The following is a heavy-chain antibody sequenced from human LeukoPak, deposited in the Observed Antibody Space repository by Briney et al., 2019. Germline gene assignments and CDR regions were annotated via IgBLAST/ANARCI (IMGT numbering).Heavy chain of an antibody. CDR3: AREVYGSGSFDGY. CDR1: GGSTSSGSYY. V-gene: IGHV4-61*02. CDR2: IYTSGST. J-gene: IGHJ4*02. D-gene: IGHD3-10*01. Sequence: PSQTLSLTCTVSGGSTSSGSYYWSWIRQPAGKGLEWIGRIYTSGSTNYNPSLKSRVTISVDTSKNQFSLKLSSVTAADTAVYYCAREVYGSGSFDGYWGQGTLVTVSS.